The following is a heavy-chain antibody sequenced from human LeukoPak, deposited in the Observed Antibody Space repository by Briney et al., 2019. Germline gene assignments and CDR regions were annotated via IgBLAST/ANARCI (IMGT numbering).Heavy chain of an antibody. V-gene: IGHV7-4-1*02. J-gene: IGHJ5*01. Sequence: ASVKVSCKASGYTFTSYDINWVRQATGQGLEWMGWINTNTGDPTYAQDSTGRFVFSVDTSVSTAYLQISSLKAEDTAVYYCARAYQPVWWLSFPDSWGQGTLVTVSS. D-gene: IGHD2-21*01. CDR3: ARAYQPVWWLSFPDS. CDR1: GYTFTSYD. CDR2: INTNTGDP.